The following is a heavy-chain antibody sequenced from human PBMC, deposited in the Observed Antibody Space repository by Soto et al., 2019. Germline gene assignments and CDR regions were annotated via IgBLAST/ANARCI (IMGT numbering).Heavy chain of an antibody. CDR2: ISGSGGST. CDR1: GFTFSSYA. J-gene: IGHJ4*02. Sequence: EVQLLESGGGLVQPGGSLRLSCAASGFTFSSYAMSWVRQAPGKGLEWVSAISGSGGSTYYADSVKGRFTISRDNSKNPLYLQMNSQRAEDTAVYYCAKDYGVTIFGVVRYSEFDYWGQGTLVTVSS. D-gene: IGHD3-3*01. CDR3: AKDYGVTIFGVVRYSEFDY. V-gene: IGHV3-23*01.